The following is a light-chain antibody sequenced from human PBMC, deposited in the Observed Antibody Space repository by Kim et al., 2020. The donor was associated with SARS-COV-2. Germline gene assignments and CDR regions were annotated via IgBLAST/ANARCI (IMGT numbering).Light chain of an antibody. J-gene: IGLJ7*01. CDR2: YAS. CDR1: TMGVKS. Sequence: PERTTGRTWGGSTMGVKSVHGYQPRPGQAPGLVIYYASDRPSGTPERFSGSTSGNTATLTMSGVEAGDEPDYYCQVWDTSSDHAVFGGGTQLTVL. CDR3: QVWDTSSDHAV. V-gene: IGLV3-21*04.